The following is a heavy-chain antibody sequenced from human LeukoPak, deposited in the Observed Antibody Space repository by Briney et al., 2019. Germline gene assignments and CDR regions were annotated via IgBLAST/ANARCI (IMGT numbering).Heavy chain of an antibody. D-gene: IGHD3-22*01. J-gene: IGHJ4*02. V-gene: IGHV1-2*06. CDR2: INPNSGGT. CDR3: ARIYKKYYYDSSGYYSY. Sequence: AASVKVSCKASGGTFSSYAISWVRQAPGQGLEWMGRINPNSGGTNYAQRFQGRVTMIRDTSISTAYTELSRLRSDDTAVYYCARIYKKYYYDSSGYYSYWGQGTLVTVSS. CDR1: GGTFSSYA.